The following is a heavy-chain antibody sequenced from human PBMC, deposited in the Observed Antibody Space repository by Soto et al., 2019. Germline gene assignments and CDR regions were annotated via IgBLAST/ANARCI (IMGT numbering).Heavy chain of an antibody. CDR2: IYYSGST. Sequence: SETLSPTCTVSVASITSSSSDWGWIRQPPGKELELIGCIYYSGSTSYNPSLKSRVTISVDTSKNQFSLKLSSVTAADTAVYYCARLLSYYGSGSYREWLPKGYYYYGMDVWGQGTTVT. CDR1: VASITSSSSD. CDR3: ARLLSYYGSGSYREWLPKGYYYYGMDV. V-gene: IGHV4-39*01. D-gene: IGHD3-10*01. J-gene: IGHJ6*02.